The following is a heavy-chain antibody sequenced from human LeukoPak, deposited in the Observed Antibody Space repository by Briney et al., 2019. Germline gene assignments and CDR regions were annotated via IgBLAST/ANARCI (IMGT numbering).Heavy chain of an antibody. CDR1: GGTFSSYA. CDR3: ARGNIAVPGTPYYFEY. CDR2: IIPIFGTA. Sequence: GASVKVSCKASGGTFSSYAISWVRQAPGQGLEWMGGIIPIFGTANYAQKSQGRVTITADESTSTAYMELSSLRSEDTAVYYCARGNIAVPGTPYYFEYWGQGTLVTVSS. V-gene: IGHV1-69*13. J-gene: IGHJ4*02. D-gene: IGHD6-19*01.